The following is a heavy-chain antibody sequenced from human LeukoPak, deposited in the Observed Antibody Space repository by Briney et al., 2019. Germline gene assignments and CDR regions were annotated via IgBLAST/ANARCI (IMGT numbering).Heavy chain of an antibody. Sequence: SETLSLTCAVYGGSFSGYYWSWIRQPPGKGLEWIGEINHSGSTNYNPSLKSRVTISVDTYKNQLSLKLSSVTAADTAVYYCAREVPGRGGDIWGQGTMVTVSS. V-gene: IGHV4-34*01. D-gene: IGHD3-10*01. CDR2: INHSGST. CDR3: AREVPGRGGDI. J-gene: IGHJ3*02. CDR1: GGSFSGYY.